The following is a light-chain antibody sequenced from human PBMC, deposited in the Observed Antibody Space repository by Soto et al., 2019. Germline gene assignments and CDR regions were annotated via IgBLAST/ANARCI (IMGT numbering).Light chain of an antibody. J-gene: IGKJ1*01. CDR2: DAS. CDR3: QEYNSFWT. V-gene: IGKV1-5*01. Sequence: DIQMTQSPSTLSASVGDRVSITCRASQNINRWLAWYQQKPGKAPKVLISDASNLESGVPSRFSGSGFGTEFTLTISSLQPDDFATYYCQEYNSFWTFGQGTKVDIK. CDR1: QNINRW.